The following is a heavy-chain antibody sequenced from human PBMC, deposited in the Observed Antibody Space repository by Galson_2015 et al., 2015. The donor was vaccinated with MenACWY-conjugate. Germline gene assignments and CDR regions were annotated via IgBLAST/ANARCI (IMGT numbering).Heavy chain of an antibody. J-gene: IGHJ4*02. D-gene: IGHD2-21*01. V-gene: IGHV3-30*01. CDR1: GFTFNMYY. Sequence: SLRLSCAASGFTFNMYYLHWVRQAPGKGLEWVAVISYDGNDKYYGDSVKGRFIIFRDNSKNTVYLQMNSLRGEDTAVYFCARVGQERRTVFPKFDSWGQGTRVTVSS. CDR3: ARVGQERRTVFPKFDS. CDR2: ISYDGNDK.